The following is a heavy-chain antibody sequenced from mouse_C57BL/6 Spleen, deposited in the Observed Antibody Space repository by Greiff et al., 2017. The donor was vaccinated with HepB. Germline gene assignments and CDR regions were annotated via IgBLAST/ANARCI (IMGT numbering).Heavy chain of an antibody. D-gene: IGHD1-1*01. CDR2: IHPNSGST. V-gene: IGHV1-64*01. J-gene: IGHJ4*01. CDR3: AVTVVATDYAMDY. CDR1: GYTFTSYW. Sequence: VQLQQPGAELVKPGASVKLSCKASGYTFTSYWMHWVKQRPGQGLEWIGMIHPNSGSTNYNEKFKSKATLTVDKSSSTAYMQLSSLTSKDSAVYYCAVTVVATDYAMDYWGQGTSVTVSS.